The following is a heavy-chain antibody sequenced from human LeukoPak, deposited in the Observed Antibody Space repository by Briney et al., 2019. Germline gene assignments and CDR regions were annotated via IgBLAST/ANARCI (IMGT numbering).Heavy chain of an antibody. CDR3: ASTIRPDFYLDY. J-gene: IGHJ4*02. V-gene: IGHV4-38-2*02. CDR2: IYHSGST. D-gene: IGHD5-24*01. CDR1: GYSISSGYY. Sequence: SETLSLTCTVSGYSISSGYYWGWIRQPPGKGLEWIGSIYHSGSTYYNPSLKSRVTISVDTSKNQFSLKLSSVTAADTAVYYCASTIRPDFYLDYWGQGTLVTVSS.